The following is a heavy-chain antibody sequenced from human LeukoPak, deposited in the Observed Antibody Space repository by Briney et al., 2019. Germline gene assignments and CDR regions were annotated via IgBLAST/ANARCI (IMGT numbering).Heavy chain of an antibody. CDR3: AREWDSGSYYLGYFDY. CDR1: GFTFSSYG. J-gene: IGHJ4*02. V-gene: IGHV3-72*01. CDR2: IRNKANSYTT. Sequence: TGGSLRLSCAASGFTFSSYGMHWVRQAPGKGLEWVGRIRNKANSYTTEYAASVKGRFTISRDDSRNSLYLQMNSLKCEDTAVYYCAREWDSGSYYLGYFDYWGQGTLVTVSS. D-gene: IGHD1-26*01.